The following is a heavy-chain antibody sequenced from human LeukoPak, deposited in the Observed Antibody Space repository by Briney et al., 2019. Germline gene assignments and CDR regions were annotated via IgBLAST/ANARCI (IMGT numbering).Heavy chain of an antibody. CDR3: ASSSWIQFRFDY. Sequence: SETLSLTCTVSGYSISSGYYWGWIRQPPGKGLEWIGSIYHSGSTYYNPSLKSRVTVSVDTSKNQFSLKLSSVTAADTAVYYCASSSWIQFRFDYWGQGTLVTVSS. V-gene: IGHV4-38-2*02. J-gene: IGHJ4*02. CDR2: IYHSGST. CDR1: GYSISSGYY. D-gene: IGHD5-18*01.